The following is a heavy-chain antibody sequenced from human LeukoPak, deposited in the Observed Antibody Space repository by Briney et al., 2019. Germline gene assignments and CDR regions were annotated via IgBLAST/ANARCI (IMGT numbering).Heavy chain of an antibody. Sequence: SETLSLTCAVYGGSFSGYYWSWIRQPPGKGLEWIGEITHSGSTNYNPSLTSRVTISVDTSKNPFSLKLSSVTAADTAVYYCARGRDYGGYYFDYWGQGTLVTVSS. D-gene: IGHD4-17*01. CDR2: ITHSGST. V-gene: IGHV4-34*01. J-gene: IGHJ4*02. CDR3: ARGRDYGGYYFDY. CDR1: GGSFSGYY.